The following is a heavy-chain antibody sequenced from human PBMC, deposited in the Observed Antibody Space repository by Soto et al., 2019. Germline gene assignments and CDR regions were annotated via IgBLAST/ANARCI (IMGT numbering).Heavy chain of an antibody. CDR3: ARGYYDSSGQSNTFDI. CDR2: VYYSGST. Sequence: SETISLTCTVSGASISNSYWSWIRQSPGKGLEWIGYVYYSGSTKYNPSLKSRVTISVDTSKNQFSLKLSSVTAADTAVYYCARGYYDSSGQSNTFDIWGQGTMVTVSS. J-gene: IGHJ3*02. V-gene: IGHV4-59*01. D-gene: IGHD3-22*01. CDR1: GASISNSY.